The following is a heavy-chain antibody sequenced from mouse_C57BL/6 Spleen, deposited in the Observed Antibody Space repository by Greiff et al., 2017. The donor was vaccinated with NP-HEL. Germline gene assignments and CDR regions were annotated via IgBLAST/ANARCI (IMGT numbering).Heavy chain of an antibody. CDR3: ARGDGDPVVGGWFSDY. Sequence: EVHLVESGGGLVKPGGSLKLSCAASGFTFSSYAMSWVRQTPEKRLAWVATISNGGSYTYYPDNVKGRFTLSRANAKNNVYLQMSLLPAEDTALYYCARGDGDPVVGGWFSDYWGQGTTLTGS. CDR1: GFTFSSYA. J-gene: IGHJ2*01. V-gene: IGHV5-4*01. CDR2: ISNGGSYT. D-gene: IGHD2-13*01.